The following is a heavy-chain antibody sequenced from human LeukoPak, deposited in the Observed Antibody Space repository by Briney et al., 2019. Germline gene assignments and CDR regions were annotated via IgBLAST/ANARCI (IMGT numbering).Heavy chain of an antibody. D-gene: IGHD6-13*01. V-gene: IGHV3-33*02. Sequence: PGGSLRLSCAASGFTFKNYGMHWVRQAPGKGLEWVAVVWSDGNMKYYADSVKGRFTISRDNPTNTLFLQMNSLRPDDTAVYYCAKRGHYSINWYHYFDYWGQGTLVTVSS. CDR1: GFTFKNYG. CDR2: VWSDGNMK. CDR3: AKRGHYSINWYHYFDY. J-gene: IGHJ4*02.